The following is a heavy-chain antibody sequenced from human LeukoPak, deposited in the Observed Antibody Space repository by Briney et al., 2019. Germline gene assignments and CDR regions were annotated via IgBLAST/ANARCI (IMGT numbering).Heavy chain of an antibody. D-gene: IGHD3-10*01. J-gene: IGHJ4*02. V-gene: IGHV5-51*01. CDR3: ARGSSYYGY. CDR1: GYSFTSYW. Sequence: KLGESLKISCKGSGYSFTSYWIGWVRQMPGKGLEWMGIIDPGDSDTRYSPSFQGQVTMSADKSISTAYLQWSRLKASDTAVYYCARGSSYYGYWGQGTLVTVSS. CDR2: IDPGDSDT.